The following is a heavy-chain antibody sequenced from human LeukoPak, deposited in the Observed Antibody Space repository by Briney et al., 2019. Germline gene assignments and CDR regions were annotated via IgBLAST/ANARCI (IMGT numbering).Heavy chain of an antibody. J-gene: IGHJ4*02. CDR2: ISSSGSTI. V-gene: IGHV3-11*04. D-gene: IGHD3-10*01. CDR1: GFTFSDYY. CDR3: ARDKTYYYGSGSYFNY. Sequence: GGSLRLSCAASGFTFSDYYMSWIRQAPGKGLEWVSYISSSGSTIYYADSVKGRFTISRDNSKNTLYLQMNSLRVEDTAVYYCARDKTYYYGSGSYFNYWGQGTLVTVSS.